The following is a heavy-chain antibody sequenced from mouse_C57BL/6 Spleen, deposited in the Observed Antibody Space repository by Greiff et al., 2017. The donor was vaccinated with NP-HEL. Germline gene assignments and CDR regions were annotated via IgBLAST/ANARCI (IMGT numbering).Heavy chain of an antibody. J-gene: IGHJ1*03. CDR3: AREGGRRYFDV. Sequence: EVKLMESGPELVKPGASVKISCKASGYTFTDYYMNWVKQSHGKSLEWIGDINPNNGGTSYNQKFKGKATLTVDKSSSTAYMELRSLTSEDSAVYYCAREGGRRYFDVWGTGTTVTVSS. CDR2: INPNNGGT. CDR1: GYTFTDYY. V-gene: IGHV1-26*01. D-gene: IGHD1-1*01.